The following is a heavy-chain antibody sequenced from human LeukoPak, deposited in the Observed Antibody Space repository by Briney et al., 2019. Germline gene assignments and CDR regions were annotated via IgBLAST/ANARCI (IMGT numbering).Heavy chain of an antibody. V-gene: IGHV4-38-2*01. CDR3: ARGPYGADYFVY. CDR2: IYHSGST. CDR1: GYSISSGYY. D-gene: IGHD4-17*01. Sequence: SETLSLTCAVSGYSISSGYYWGWIRQPPGKGLEWIGSIYHSGSTYYNPSLESRVTISVDTSKNQFSLKLSSVTAADTAVYYCARGPYGADYFVYWGQGTLVTVSS. J-gene: IGHJ4*02.